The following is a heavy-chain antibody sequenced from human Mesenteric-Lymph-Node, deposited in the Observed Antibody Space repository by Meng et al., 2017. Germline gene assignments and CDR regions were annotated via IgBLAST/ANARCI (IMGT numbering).Heavy chain of an antibody. V-gene: IGHV3-11*01. CDR2: ISSSGSTI. J-gene: IGHJ4*02. D-gene: IGHD3-9*01. Sequence: GESLKISCAASGFTFSDYYMSWIRQAPGKGLEWVSYISSSGSTIYYADSVKGRFTISRDNAKNSLYLQMNSLRAEDTAVYYCAKDRYYDILTGYLVWGQGTLVTVSS. CDR1: GFTFSDYY. CDR3: AKDRYYDILTGYLV.